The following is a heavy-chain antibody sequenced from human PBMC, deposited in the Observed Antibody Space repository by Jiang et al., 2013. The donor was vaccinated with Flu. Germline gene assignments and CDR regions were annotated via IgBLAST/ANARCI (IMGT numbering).Heavy chain of an antibody. CDR2: IDPSDSYT. V-gene: IGHV5-10-1*01. CDR1: DSALPASG. D-gene: IGHD3-22*01. J-gene: IGHJ4*02. CDR3: ARHGYYYDSSGYSSY. Sequence: GAEVKKPGESLRISCKVLDSALPASGSAGCARCPERPGVDGRIDPSDSYTNYSPSFQGHVTISSDKSIRTVYLQWSSLKASDTAIYYCARHGYYYDSSGYSSYWGQGTLVTVSS.